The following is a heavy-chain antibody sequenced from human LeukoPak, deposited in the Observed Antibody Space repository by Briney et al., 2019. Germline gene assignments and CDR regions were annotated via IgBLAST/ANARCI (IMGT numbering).Heavy chain of an antibody. D-gene: IGHD5-12*01. Sequence: ASVKVSCKASGYTFTDFYIHWVRQARGQGVEWMGWIDPNSGDTNYAQKLQGRVTMTTDTSTSTAYMELRSLRSDDTAVYYCARDTPPPPHIVATGDYFDYWGQGTLVTVSS. CDR2: IDPNSGDT. CDR1: GYTFTDFY. V-gene: IGHV1-2*02. CDR3: ARDTPPPPHIVATGDYFDY. J-gene: IGHJ4*02.